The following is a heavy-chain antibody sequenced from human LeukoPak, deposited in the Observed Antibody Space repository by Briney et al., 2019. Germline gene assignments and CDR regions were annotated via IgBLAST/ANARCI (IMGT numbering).Heavy chain of an antibody. CDR1: GYTFTSYG. J-gene: IGHJ6*02. CDR3: ARGGYCGGDCARTGGMDV. CDR2: ISAYNGNT. V-gene: IGHV1-18*01. D-gene: IGHD2-21*02. Sequence: ASVKVSCKASGYTFTSYGISWVRQAPGQGLEWMGWISAYNGNTNYAQKLQGRVTMTTDTSTSTAYMELRSLRSDDTAVYYCARGGYCGGDCARTGGMDVWGQGTTVTVSS.